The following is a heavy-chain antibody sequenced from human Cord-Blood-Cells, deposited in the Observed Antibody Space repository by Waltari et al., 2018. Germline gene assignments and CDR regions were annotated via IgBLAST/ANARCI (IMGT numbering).Heavy chain of an antibody. D-gene: IGHD4-17*01. J-gene: IGHJ3*02. V-gene: IGHV3-23*01. Sequence: VHQFECWGGLVQPGGSLRRFCAASGFTVSRFSMRWVRQAPGKGLEWVSAIRGSGSSTYAAAVEEGLTTITRNTSKTTHYLKMNSRSAEETVKYCGAKATRRKEAFDIWGQGTMVTVSS. CDR2: IRGSGSST. CDR3: AKATRRKEAFDI. CDR1: GFTVSRFS.